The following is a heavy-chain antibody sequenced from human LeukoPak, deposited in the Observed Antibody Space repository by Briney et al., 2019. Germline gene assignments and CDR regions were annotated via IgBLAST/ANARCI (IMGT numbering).Heavy chain of an antibody. D-gene: IGHD2-21*02. CDR3: ARVPLTAGYYFDY. V-gene: IGHV3-23*01. CDR2: IRSDRVTT. J-gene: IGHJ4*02. Sequence: GGSLRLSCAASGFTFSNYAMSWVRQAPGKGLEWVSAIRSDRVTTYDADSVKGRFTISRDNSKNTLYLQMNSLRAEDTAVYYCARVPLTAGYYFDYWGQGTLVTVSS. CDR1: GFTFSNYA.